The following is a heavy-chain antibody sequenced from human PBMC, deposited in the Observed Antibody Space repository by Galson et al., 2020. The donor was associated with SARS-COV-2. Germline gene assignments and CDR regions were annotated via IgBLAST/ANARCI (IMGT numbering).Heavy chain of an antibody. J-gene: IGHJ4*02. Sequence: SETLSLTCTVSGGSVSSGRYFWSWIRQPPGMGLEFIGYVYSNGGTKYNPSLNSRVTMSVDTPKNQVSLTLTSVTAADTAVYYCARGSVFGVVIIDYWGQGILVTGSS. D-gene: IGHD3-3*01. V-gene: IGHV4-61*01. CDR2: VYSNGGT. CDR3: ARGSVFGVVIIDY. CDR1: GGSVSSGRYF.